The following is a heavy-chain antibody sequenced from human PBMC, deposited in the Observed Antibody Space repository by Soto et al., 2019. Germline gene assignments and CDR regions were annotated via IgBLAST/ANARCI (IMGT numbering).Heavy chain of an antibody. CDR1: GFTFSDYY. CDR3: ARIYGSGRSPPDC. Sequence: QVQLVESGGGLVKPGGSLRLSCAASGFTFSDYYMTWIRQAPGKGLEWVSYISGDSSYTNYADSVKGRFIISRDNAKNSLYLQMNSLRAEDTAVYYCARIYGSGRSPPDCWGQGTVVTVSS. J-gene: IGHJ4*02. D-gene: IGHD3-10*01. CDR2: ISGDSSYT. V-gene: IGHV3-11*05.